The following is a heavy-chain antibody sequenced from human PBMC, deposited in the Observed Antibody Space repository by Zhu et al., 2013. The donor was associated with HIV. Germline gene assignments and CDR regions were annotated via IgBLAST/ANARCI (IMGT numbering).Heavy chain of an antibody. D-gene: IGHD2-8*01. Sequence: QVQLVQSGAEVKKPGSSVKVSCKASGGTFSSYVISWVRQAPGQGLEWMGWIIPIFDIANYAQKFQGRVTITADESTNTAYMAVSSLRSEDTAVYYCARVVVKDANRAYYYMDVWGTGTTVTVS. CDR3: ARVVVKDANRAYYYMDV. CDR2: IIPIFDIA. V-gene: IGHV1-69*01. J-gene: IGHJ6*03. CDR1: GGTFSSYV.